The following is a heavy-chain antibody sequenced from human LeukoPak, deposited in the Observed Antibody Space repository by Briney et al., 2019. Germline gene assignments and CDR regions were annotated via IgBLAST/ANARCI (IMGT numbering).Heavy chain of an antibody. V-gene: IGHV3-74*01. J-gene: IGHJ5*02. D-gene: IGHD3-3*01. Sequence: GGSLRLSCAASGFTFSSYWMHWVRQAPGKGLVWVSRISPDGSTTGHADSVKGRFTTSRDNAKNTLFLQMNSLRAEDTAVYYCARARGTIFGVVKGWFDPWGQGTLVTVSS. CDR1: GFTFSSYW. CDR2: ISPDGSTT. CDR3: ARARGTIFGVVKGWFDP.